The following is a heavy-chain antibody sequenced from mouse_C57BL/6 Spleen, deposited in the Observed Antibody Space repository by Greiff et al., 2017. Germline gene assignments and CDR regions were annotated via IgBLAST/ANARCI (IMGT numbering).Heavy chain of an antibody. CDR2: ISGGGGNT. CDR1: GFTFSSYT. J-gene: IGHJ4*01. Sequence: EVQGVESGGGLVKPGGSLKLSCAASGFTFSSYTMSWVRQTPGKRLEWVATISGGGGNTYYPDSVKGRFTIYRDNTKNTLYLQMSSLRSEDTALYYCARNGYPDAMDYWGQGTSVTVSS. V-gene: IGHV5-9*01. D-gene: IGHD2-2*01. CDR3: ARNGYPDAMDY.